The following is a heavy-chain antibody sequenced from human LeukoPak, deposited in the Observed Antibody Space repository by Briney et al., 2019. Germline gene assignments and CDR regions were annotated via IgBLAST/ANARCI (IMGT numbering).Heavy chain of an antibody. CDR3: AKGLLWFGELLK. V-gene: IGHV3-23*01. CDR2: ISGSGGST. Sequence: GGSLRLSCAASGFTFSSYAMSWVRQAPGKGLEWVSAISGSGGSTYYADSVKGRFTISRDNSKNTLYLQMNSLRAEDTAVYCCAKGLLWFGELLKWGQGTLVTVSS. CDR1: GFTFSSYA. D-gene: IGHD3-10*01. J-gene: IGHJ4*02.